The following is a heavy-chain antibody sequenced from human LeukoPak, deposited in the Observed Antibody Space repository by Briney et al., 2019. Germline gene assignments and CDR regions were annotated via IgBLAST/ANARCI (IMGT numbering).Heavy chain of an antibody. CDR2: MNPNSGNT. Sequence: GASVKVSCKASGYTFTSYDINWVRQATGQGLEWMGWMNPNSGNTGYAQKFQGRVTMTRNTSISTAYMELSSLRSEDTAVYYCARSPTLATIGFGFDSWGQGTLVTVSS. CDR1: GYTFTSYD. V-gene: IGHV1-8*01. D-gene: IGHD5-24*01. CDR3: ARSPTLATIGFGFDS. J-gene: IGHJ4*02.